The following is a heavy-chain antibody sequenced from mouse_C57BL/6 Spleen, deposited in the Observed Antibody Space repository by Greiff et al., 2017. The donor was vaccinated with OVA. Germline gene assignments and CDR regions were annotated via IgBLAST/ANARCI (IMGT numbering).Heavy chain of an antibody. Sequence: VQLQQSGTVLARPGASVKMSCKTSGYTFTSYWMHWVKQRPGQGLEWIGAIYPGNSDTSYNQKFKGKAKLTAVTSASTAYMELSSLTNEDSAVYYCTRGDGSSYWYFDVWGTGTTVTVSS. CDR3: TRGDGSSYWYFDV. D-gene: IGHD1-1*01. J-gene: IGHJ1*03. CDR2: IYPGNSDT. V-gene: IGHV1-5*01. CDR1: GYTFTSYW.